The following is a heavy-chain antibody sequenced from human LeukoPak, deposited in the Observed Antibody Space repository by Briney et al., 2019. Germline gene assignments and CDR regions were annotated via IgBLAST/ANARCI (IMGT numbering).Heavy chain of an antibody. Sequence: GRSLRLSCAASGFTFSNYAIHWVRQAPGKGLECVAVISYDGGNEYYTGSVKGRFTISRDNSKNTLYLQMNSLRADDTAVYYCARDRYSSGWYGHFDYWGQGTLVTVSS. D-gene: IGHD6-19*01. CDR2: ISYDGGNE. CDR3: ARDRYSSGWYGHFDY. CDR1: GFTFSNYA. J-gene: IGHJ4*02. V-gene: IGHV3-30-3*01.